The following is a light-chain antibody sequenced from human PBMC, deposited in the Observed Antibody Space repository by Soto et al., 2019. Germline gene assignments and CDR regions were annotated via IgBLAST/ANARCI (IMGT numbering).Light chain of an antibody. V-gene: IGKV3-15*01. CDR2: GAS. J-gene: IGKJ2*01. CDR1: QSVNNN. Sequence: EIILTQSPASLSVSPGARATLSCRASQSVNNNLAWYQQKRGQAPRLLIYGASTRATGIPGRFRGSGSGPEFTLTIPRLQYEDFAVYFCQQYNNWPPDTFGQGTKLEIK. CDR3: QQYNNWPPDT.